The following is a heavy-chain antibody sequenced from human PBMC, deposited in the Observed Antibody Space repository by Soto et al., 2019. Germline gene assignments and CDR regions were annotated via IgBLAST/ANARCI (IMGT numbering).Heavy chain of an antibody. J-gene: IGHJ6*02. CDR1: GGTFSSYS. D-gene: IGHD2-2*02. CDR2: IIPIFGTA. V-gene: IGHV1-69*13. CDR3: ARDHCSSTSCYNYYYYGMDV. Sequence: SVEVSCKASGGTFSSYSISWVRQAPGQGLEWMGGIIPIFGTANYAQKFQGRVTITADESTSTAYMELSSLRSEDTAVYYCARDHCSSTSCYNYYYYGMDVWGQGTTVTVSS.